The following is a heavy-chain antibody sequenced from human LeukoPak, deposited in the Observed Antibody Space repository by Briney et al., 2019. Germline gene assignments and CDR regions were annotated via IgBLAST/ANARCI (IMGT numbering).Heavy chain of an antibody. V-gene: IGHV4-39*01. D-gene: IGHD5-18*01. CDR3: VSGHSYGEAPFDY. CDR2: IYYSGST. Sequence: NPSETLSLTCNVSGXSITSSSYYRGWIRQPPGMGLEWIGSIYYSGSTYYNPSLKSRVTISVDTSKKQFSLKLSSVTAADTAVYYCVSGHSYGEAPFDYWGQGTLVTVSS. J-gene: IGHJ4*02. CDR1: GXSITSSSYY.